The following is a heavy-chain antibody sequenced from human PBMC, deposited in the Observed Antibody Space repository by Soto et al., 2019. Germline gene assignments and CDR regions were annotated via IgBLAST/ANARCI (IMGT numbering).Heavy chain of an antibody. CDR3: ARMASSGSLNWFDP. J-gene: IGHJ5*02. D-gene: IGHD3-10*01. Sequence: ASVKVSCKXSGYTFTNYDISWVRQATGQGLEWMGRMNPGSGNTGYAHKFQGRVTMTRNLSISTAYMELSRLGSDDTAIYYCARMASSGSLNWFDPWGQGTLVTVSS. V-gene: IGHV1-8*01. CDR2: MNPGSGNT. CDR1: GYTFTNYD.